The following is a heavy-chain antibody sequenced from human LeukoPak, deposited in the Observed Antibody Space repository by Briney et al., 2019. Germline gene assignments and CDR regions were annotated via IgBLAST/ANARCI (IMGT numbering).Heavy chain of an antibody. CDR1: GGSISSYY. D-gene: IGHD5-18*01. CDR2: ISYSGST. J-gene: IGHJ2*01. Sequence: SETLSLTCTVSGGSISSYYWSWIRQPPGKGLEWIGYISYSGSTNYNPSLKSRVTISVDTSKNQFSLKLSSVTAADTAVYYCAREVERISAMDKRDWYFDLWGHGTLVTVSS. V-gene: IGHV4-59*01. CDR3: AREVERISAMDKRDWYFDL.